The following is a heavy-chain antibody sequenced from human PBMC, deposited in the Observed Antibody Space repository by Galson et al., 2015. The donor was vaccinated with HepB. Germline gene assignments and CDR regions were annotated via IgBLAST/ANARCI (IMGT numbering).Heavy chain of an antibody. CDR1: GGSIMSTSYF. CDR2: ISYTGNT. CDR3: ASGRRDGYRYFDY. D-gene: IGHD5-24*01. Sequence: ETLSLTCPVSGGSIMSTSYFWGWIRQPPGKGLEWIGTISYTGNTYYSPSLKGRVTISVETSKNQLSLKVNSVTAADTAFYYCASGRRDGYRYFDYWGQGTLVTVSS. J-gene: IGHJ4*02. V-gene: IGHV4-39*01.